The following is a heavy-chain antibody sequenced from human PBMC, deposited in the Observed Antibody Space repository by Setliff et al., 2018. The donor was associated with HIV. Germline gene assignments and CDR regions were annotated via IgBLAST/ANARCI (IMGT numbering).Heavy chain of an antibody. CDR1: GDSIAIGDYY. V-gene: IGHV4-30-4*08. D-gene: IGHD3-10*01. CDR3: ARLRVEASMVYYFEY. J-gene: IGHJ4*02. Sequence: SETLSLTCSVTGDSIAIGDYYWTWIRQHQAMGLEWIGYIYSRGNTYYNPSLKSRVTISVHTSKNQFSLNLSSVTAADTAVYYCARLRVEASMVYYFEYWGQGTLVTVSS. CDR2: IYSRGNT.